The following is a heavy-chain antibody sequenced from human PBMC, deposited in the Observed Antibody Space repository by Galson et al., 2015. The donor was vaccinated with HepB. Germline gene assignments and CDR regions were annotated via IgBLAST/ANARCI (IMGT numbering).Heavy chain of an antibody. CDR2: VSHDGSNK. J-gene: IGHJ4*02. CDR1: GFIFSRNP. CDR3: ARDLWDY. V-gene: IGHV3-30*04. Sequence: SLRLSCAASGFIFSRNPLHWVRQAPGKGLEWVAAVSHDGSNKYYGDSVKGRFTVSRDNAKSTMFLQMNSLRAEDTTVYYCARDLWDYWGQGTLVTVSS.